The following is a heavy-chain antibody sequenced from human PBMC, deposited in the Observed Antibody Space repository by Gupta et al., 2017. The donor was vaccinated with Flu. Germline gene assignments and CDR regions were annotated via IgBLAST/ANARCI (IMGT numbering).Heavy chain of an antibody. D-gene: IGHD2-2*01. CDR2: IWYDGSNK. CDR3: ARDADCSSTSCYPDY. V-gene: IGHV3-33*01. CDR1: GFTFSSYG. J-gene: IGHJ4*02. Sequence: QVQLVESGGGVVQPGRSLRLSCAASGFTFSSYGMHWVRQAPGKGLEWVAVIWYDGSNKYYADSVKGRFTISRDNSKNTLYLQMNSLRAEDTAVYYCARDADCSSTSCYPDYWGQGTLVTVSS.